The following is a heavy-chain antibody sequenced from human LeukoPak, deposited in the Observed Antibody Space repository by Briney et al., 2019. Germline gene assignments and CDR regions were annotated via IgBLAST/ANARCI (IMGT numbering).Heavy chain of an antibody. J-gene: IGHJ3*02. CDR1: GFSFDDYA. Sequence: GGSLGLSCAASGFSFDDYAMHWVRQAPGKGLEWVSGISWNSGSTGYADSVKGRFTISRDNAKNSLYLRMNSLRAEDTALYYCAKVPYDSSGYYSDGAFDIRGQGTMVTVSS. V-gene: IGHV3-9*01. CDR2: ISWNSGST. CDR3: AKVPYDSSGYYSDGAFDI. D-gene: IGHD3-22*01.